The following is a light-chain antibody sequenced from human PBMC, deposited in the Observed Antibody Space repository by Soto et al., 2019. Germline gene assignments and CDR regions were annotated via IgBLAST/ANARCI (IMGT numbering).Light chain of an antibody. CDR3: MQPLENFRT. J-gene: IGKJ1*01. V-gene: IGKV2-28*01. CDR2: LGS. CDR1: HSLLHSNGNHY. Sequence: DIVMTQSPLSLPVTPVEPSSISCISSHSLLHSNGNHYLDWYLQKPGQSPQLLIYLGSNRASGVPDRFSGSGSDTYFTLEISRVEADDVGVYYCMQPLENFRTFGQGTKVDIK.